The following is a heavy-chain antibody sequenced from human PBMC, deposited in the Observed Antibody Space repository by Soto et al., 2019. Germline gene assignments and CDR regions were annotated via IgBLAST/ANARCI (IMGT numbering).Heavy chain of an antibody. CDR2: INPTTGGT. Sequence: ASVKVSCKASGYSLTDYYLHWVRQAPGQGLEWMGWINPTTGGTTYAQKFEGRVTMTRDRSVNTAYMELSRLRSDDTALYFCAGASGSPLTVYAPLGFWGQGSLVTVSS. CDR3: AGASGSPLTVYAPLGF. CDR1: GYSLTDYY. J-gene: IGHJ4*02. D-gene: IGHD2-8*01. V-gene: IGHV1-2*02.